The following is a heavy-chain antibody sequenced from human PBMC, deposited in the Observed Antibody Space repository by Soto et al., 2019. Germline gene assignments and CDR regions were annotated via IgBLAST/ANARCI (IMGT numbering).Heavy chain of an antibody. Sequence: GSLRLSCAASGFTFTNAWVSWVRQAPGKGLEWVGRIKSKYDGSNKYYADSVKGRFTISRDNSKNTLYLQMNSLRAEDTAVYYCACLYPSNYDFWSGYLGSYYYYGMDVWGQGTTVTVSS. CDR2: IKSKYDGSNK. D-gene: IGHD3-3*01. CDR3: ACLYPSNYDFWSGYLGSYYYYGMDV. J-gene: IGHJ6*02. V-gene: IGHV3-15*01. CDR1: GFTFTNAW.